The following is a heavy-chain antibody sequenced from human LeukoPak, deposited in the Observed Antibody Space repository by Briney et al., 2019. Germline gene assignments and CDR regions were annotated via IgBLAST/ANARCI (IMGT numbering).Heavy chain of an antibody. CDR1: GGSISSYY. CDR2: IYTSGST. Sequence: PSETLSLTCTVSGGSISSYYWSWIRQTAGKGLEWIGRIYTSGSTNYNPSLKSRVTMSVDTSKNQFSLKLSSVTAADTAVYYCARAGYSSGCYYFDYWGQGTLVTVSS. CDR3: ARAGYSSGCYYFDY. V-gene: IGHV4-4*07. D-gene: IGHD6-19*01. J-gene: IGHJ4*02.